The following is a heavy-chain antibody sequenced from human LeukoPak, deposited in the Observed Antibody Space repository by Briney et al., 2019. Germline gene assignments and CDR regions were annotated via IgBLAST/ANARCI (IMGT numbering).Heavy chain of an antibody. D-gene: IGHD3-10*01. CDR3: AKDEGPSVDGDYFDY. Sequence: GGSLRLSCAASGFTFSSYSMNWARQAPGKGLEWVSSISGSRSYIYYADSVKGRFTISRDNAKNSLYLQMNSLRAEDTAAYYCAKDEGPSVDGDYFDYWGQGTLVTVSS. CDR2: ISGSRSYI. V-gene: IGHV3-21*04. CDR1: GFTFSSYS. J-gene: IGHJ4*02.